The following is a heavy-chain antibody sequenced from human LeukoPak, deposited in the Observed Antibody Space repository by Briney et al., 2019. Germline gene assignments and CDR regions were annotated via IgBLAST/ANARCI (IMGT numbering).Heavy chain of an antibody. CDR3: ARVSVAGPRGYFDY. V-gene: IGHV4-4*07. D-gene: IGHD6-19*01. J-gene: IGHJ4*02. Sequence: SETLSLTCSVSGVSINSLYFIWIRQPAGKGLEWIGRIYTSGSTNYNPSLKSRVTMSVDTSKNQFSLKLSSVTAADTAVYYCARVSVAGPRGYFDYWGQGTLVTVSS. CDR1: GVSINSLY. CDR2: IYTSGST.